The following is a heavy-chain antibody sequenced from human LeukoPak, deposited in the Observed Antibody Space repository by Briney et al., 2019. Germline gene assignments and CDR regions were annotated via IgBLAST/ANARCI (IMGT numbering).Heavy chain of an antibody. V-gene: IGHV1-2*02. Sequence: ASVKVSCKASGYTFTGYYMHWVRQAPGQGLEWMGWINPNSGGTNYAQNFQGRVTMTRDTSISTAYMELSRLRSDDTAVYYCARDRGSYFSDAFDIWGQGTMVTVSS. CDR3: ARDRGSYFSDAFDI. D-gene: IGHD1-26*01. CDR2: INPNSGGT. J-gene: IGHJ3*02. CDR1: GYTFTGYY.